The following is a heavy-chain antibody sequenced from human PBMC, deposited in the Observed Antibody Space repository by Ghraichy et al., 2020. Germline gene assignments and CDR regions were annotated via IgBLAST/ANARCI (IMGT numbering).Heavy chain of an antibody. CDR2: ISSSGSTM. J-gene: IGHJ4*02. V-gene: IGHV3-11*01. Sequence: LSLTCAASGFTFSDYYMTWIRQVPGKGLEWVSYISSSGSTMFYGDSVRGRFTISRDNAKGSLYLQMNSLRAEDTAVYYCARASSGDRLDYWGQGTLVTVSS. D-gene: IGHD4-17*01. CDR3: ARASSGDRLDY. CDR1: GFTFSDYY.